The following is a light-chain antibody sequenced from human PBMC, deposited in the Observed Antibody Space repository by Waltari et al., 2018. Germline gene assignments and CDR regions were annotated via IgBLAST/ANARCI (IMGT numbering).Light chain of an antibody. CDR2: AGS. CDR1: QDVQKY. J-gene: IGKJ5*01. V-gene: IGKV1-39*01. Sequence: DIRLTQSPSHLSASVGDSVTITCRASQDVQKYLNWYQQKPGKAPKLLIYAGSSLQSGVPSRFSGSGFGTDFTLTITSLQPEDFGSYYCQQSYSPPPITFGQGTRLEIK. CDR3: QQSYSPPPIT.